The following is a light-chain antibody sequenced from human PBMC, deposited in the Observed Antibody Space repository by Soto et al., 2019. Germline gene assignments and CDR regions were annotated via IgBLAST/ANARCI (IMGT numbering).Light chain of an antibody. CDR2: EVN. CDR1: RNDIGYYDS. CDR3: SSYAGSNNYV. J-gene: IGLJ1*01. Sequence: QSALTQPPSASGSLGQSVTISRIGTRNDIGYYDSVSWYQHHPGKAPQAVIYEVNKRPSGVPDRFSGSKSGNTASLTVSGLQPEDEADYYCSSYAGSNNYVFGTGTKLTVL. V-gene: IGLV2-8*01.